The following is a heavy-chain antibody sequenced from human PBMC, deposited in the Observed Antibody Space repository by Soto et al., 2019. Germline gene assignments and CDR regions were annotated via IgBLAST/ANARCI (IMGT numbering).Heavy chain of an antibody. J-gene: IGHJ4*02. CDR1: GGTFSTYA. V-gene: IGHV1-69*12. Sequence: QVQLVQSGAEVKKPESSVKVSCKAPGGTFSTYAISWVRQAPGQGLEWMGGIIPMFGTANYAQRFQDRVTSTADESTNTGYVELSSLRTEDTAVYFCASGIQLWLRRISNGYSGWGQGTLVTVSS. CDR2: IIPMFGTA. CDR3: ASGIQLWLRRISNGYSG. D-gene: IGHD5-18*01.